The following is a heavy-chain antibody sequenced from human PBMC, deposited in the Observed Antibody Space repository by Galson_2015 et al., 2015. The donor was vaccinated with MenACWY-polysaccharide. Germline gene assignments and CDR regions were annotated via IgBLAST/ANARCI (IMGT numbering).Heavy chain of an antibody. Sequence: VKVSCKASGYTFTRRDINWVRQAAGQGLEWMGWTTASSGNAVYAQKFQDRVTLTRDTSTSTVYMELSSLRSEDTGVYYCATGAGVVGDSWGQGTLVTVSS. J-gene: IGHJ4*02. CDR3: ATGAGVVGDS. D-gene: IGHD2-15*01. CDR2: TTASSGNA. CDR1: GYTFTRRD. V-gene: IGHV1-8*01.